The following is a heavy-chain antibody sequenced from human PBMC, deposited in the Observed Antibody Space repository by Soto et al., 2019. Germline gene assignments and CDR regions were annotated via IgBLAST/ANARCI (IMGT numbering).Heavy chain of an antibody. CDR1: DDSFTDYF. V-gene: IGHV4-34*01. CDR2: INDIGRT. D-gene: IGHD4-17*01. J-gene: IGHJ3*01. Sequence: PSETLSLTCVVYDDSFTDYFWTWIRLSPGKRLERIGEINDIGRTNYNPSLKSRVSISVDTSKNQVSLKLNSVTAADTAVYYCARALFTFTYGAHSEFDALCQRTEVTVSS. CDR3: ARALFTFTYGAHSEFDA.